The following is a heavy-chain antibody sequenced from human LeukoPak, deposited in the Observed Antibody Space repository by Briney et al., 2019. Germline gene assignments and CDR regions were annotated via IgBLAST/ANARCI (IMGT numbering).Heavy chain of an antibody. CDR2: IYYRGST. CDR3: ARLPIMVGAPRHFQD. J-gene: IGHJ1*01. V-gene: IGHV4-39*01. Sequence: TTSETLSLTCTVSGASISSGSYYWGWIRQPPGRGLEWIASIYYRGSTYDNPSLKSRVTISLDTSKNQFSLKLSSVTAADTAVYYCARLPIMVGAPRHFQDWGQGTLVIVSS. CDR1: GASISSGSYY. D-gene: IGHD1-26*01.